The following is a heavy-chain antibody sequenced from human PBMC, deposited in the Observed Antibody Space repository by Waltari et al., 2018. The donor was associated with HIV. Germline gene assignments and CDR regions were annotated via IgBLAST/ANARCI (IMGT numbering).Heavy chain of an antibody. Sequence: EVQLVESGGGLIQPGGSLRLSCAAAGLTVSSTSMSWVPQAPGKGLEWVSVIYSGGSTYYADSVKGRFTISRDNSKNTLYLQMNSLRAEDTAVYYCASEMQGGVGGMDVWGQGTTVTVSS. CDR3: ASEMQGGVGGMDV. CDR1: GLTVSSTS. D-gene: IGHD1-26*01. V-gene: IGHV3-53*01. J-gene: IGHJ6*02. CDR2: IYSGGST.